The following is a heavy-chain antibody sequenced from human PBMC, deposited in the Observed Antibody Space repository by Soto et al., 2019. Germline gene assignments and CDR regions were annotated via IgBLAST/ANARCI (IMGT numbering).Heavy chain of an antibody. CDR2: ISGSGGST. V-gene: IGHV3-23*01. D-gene: IGHD2-2*01. J-gene: IGHJ6*02. CDR1: GFTFSSYA. Sequence: PGGSLRLSCAASGFTFSSYAMSWVRQAPGKGLEWVSAISGSGGSTYYADSVKGRFTISRDNSKNTLYLQMNSLRAEDTAVYYCAKGDCSSTSCPPEAGGMDVWGQGTTVTVSS. CDR3: AKGDCSSTSCPPEAGGMDV.